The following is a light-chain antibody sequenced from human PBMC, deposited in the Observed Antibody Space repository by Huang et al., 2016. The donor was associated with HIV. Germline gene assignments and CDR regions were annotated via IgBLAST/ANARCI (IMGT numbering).Light chain of an antibody. Sequence: IVMTQSPLSLPVTPGEPASISCRSSESLLHRNGYNYLDWYLQKPGQSPHLRIYLGSNRASGVPDRFRGSGSGTDFTLKISRVEAEDVGVYYCMQALQTPRTFGQGTKVEIK. V-gene: IGKV2-28*01. CDR1: ESLLHRNGYNY. CDR2: LGS. CDR3: MQALQTPRT. J-gene: IGKJ1*01.